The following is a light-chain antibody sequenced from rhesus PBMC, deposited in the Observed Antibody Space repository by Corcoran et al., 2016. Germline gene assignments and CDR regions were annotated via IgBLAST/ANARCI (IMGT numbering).Light chain of an antibody. CDR1: HGVKKD. V-gene: IGKV1-94*01. CDR3: LRVYTVPWT. Sequence: DIQMTQSPSSLSASVGDRVTVTCRASHGVKKDLSWYQQKPGKAPSLLIYGTANLPTGVSSRFTGSGSGTDYTLTISSLQPEDVATYYCLRVYTVPWTFGQGTKVEIK. J-gene: IGKJ1*01. CDR2: GTA.